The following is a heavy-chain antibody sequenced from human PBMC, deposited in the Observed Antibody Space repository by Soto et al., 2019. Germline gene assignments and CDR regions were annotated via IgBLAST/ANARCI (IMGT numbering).Heavy chain of an antibody. Sequence: QVQLVESGGGVVQPGRSLRLSCAASGFSFSNYAMHWVRQAPGKGLEWVALISYDGSNEYYADSVKGRFTVSRDNSKNTLFLQVNSLRAEDTAVYYCAKVYSSGWYEVYEAFDIWGQGTMVTVSS. D-gene: IGHD6-19*01. CDR3: AKVYSSGWYEVYEAFDI. CDR1: GFSFSNYA. CDR2: ISYDGSNE. V-gene: IGHV3-30*18. J-gene: IGHJ3*02.